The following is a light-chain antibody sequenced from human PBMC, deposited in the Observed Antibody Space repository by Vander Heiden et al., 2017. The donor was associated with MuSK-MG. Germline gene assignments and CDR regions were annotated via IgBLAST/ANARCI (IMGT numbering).Light chain of an antibody. V-gene: IGKV3-20*01. J-gene: IGKJ1*01. Sequence: ETVLTQSPATLSLSLGERATFSCRASQTVAGTNLAWYQQRPGQPPRLLIYGTSNRATGIPDRFSGSGSGTDFTLTISRLEPEDFAVYYCQQYDRTSWTFGQGTKVEVK. CDR1: QTVAGTN. CDR2: GTS. CDR3: QQYDRTSWT.